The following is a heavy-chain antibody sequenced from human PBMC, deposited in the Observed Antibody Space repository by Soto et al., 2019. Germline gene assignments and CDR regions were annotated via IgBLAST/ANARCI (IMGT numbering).Heavy chain of an antibody. J-gene: IGHJ4*02. V-gene: IGHV1-18*01. Sequence: ASVKVSCKASGYTFTSYGISWVRQAPGQGLEWMGWISAYNGNTNYAQKLQGRVTMTTDTSTSTAYMELRSLRSDDTAVYYCANGPLDYGDYKAGLDYWGQGTLVTVS. CDR1: GYTFTSYG. CDR2: ISAYNGNT. CDR3: ANGPLDYGDYKAGLDY. D-gene: IGHD4-17*01.